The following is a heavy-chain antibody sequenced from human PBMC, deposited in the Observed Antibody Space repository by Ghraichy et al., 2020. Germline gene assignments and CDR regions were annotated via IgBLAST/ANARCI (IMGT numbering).Heavy chain of an antibody. Sequence: SGPTLVKPTQTLTLTCTFSGFSLSTSGAVVGWIRQPPGKALEWLAFIYGDDDKRYSPSLKSRLTITKGTSKNQVVLTMTNMDPVDTGTYYCAHRTTVTSVDYWGQGTLVTVSS. CDR3: AHRTTVTSVDY. J-gene: IGHJ4*02. D-gene: IGHD4-17*01. CDR1: GFSLSTSGAV. V-gene: IGHV2-5*02. CDR2: IYGDDDK.